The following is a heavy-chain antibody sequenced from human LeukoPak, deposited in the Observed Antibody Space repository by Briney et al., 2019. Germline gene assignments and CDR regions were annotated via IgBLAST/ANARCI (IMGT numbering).Heavy chain of an antibody. D-gene: IGHD3-22*01. CDR3: ATYSSLNRREFQY. Sequence: GGSLRLSCAASGFTFSSYAMGWVRQAPGKGLQWVANIKTDGSEKYYVDSVKGRFTISRDNAKNSLYLQMNSLRAEDTAVYYCATYSSLNRREFQYWGQGTLLTVSS. CDR2: IKTDGSEK. J-gene: IGHJ1*01. V-gene: IGHV3-7*01. CDR1: GFTFSSYA.